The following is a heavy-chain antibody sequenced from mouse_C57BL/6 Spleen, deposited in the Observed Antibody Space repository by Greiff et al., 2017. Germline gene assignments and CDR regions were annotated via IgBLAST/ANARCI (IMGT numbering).Heavy chain of an antibody. Sequence: VQLQESGPELVKPGASVKISCKASGYAFSSSWMNWVKQRPGKGLEWIGRIYPGDGDTNYNGKFKGKATLTADKSSSTAYMQLSSLTSEDSAVYFCARVGYLDYWGQGTSVTVSS. D-gene: IGHD2-2*01. CDR2: IYPGDGDT. CDR1: GYAFSSSW. J-gene: IGHJ4*01. CDR3: ARVGYLDY. V-gene: IGHV1-82*01.